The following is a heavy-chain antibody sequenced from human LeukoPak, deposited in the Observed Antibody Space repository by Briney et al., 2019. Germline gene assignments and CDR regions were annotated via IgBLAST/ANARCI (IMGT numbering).Heavy chain of an antibody. V-gene: IGHV1-69*01. CDR2: IIPIFGTA. CDR1: GGTFSSYA. CDR3: ARAGRDGYNYDYYYGMDV. Sequence: SVKVSCKASGGTFSSYAISWVRQAPGQGLEWMGGIIPIFGTANYAQKFQGRVTITADESTSTAYMELSSLRSEDTAVYYCARAGRDGYNYDYYYGMDVWGQGTTVTVSS. D-gene: IGHD5-24*01. J-gene: IGHJ6*02.